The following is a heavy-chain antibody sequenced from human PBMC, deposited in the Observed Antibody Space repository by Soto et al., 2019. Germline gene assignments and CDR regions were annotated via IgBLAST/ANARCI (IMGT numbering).Heavy chain of an antibody. D-gene: IGHD2-21*02. CDR1: GYSFTSYW. V-gene: IGHV5-51*01. J-gene: IGHJ3*02. CDR3: ARHNWAYCGGDCYSGAFDI. Sequence: EVQRVQSGAEVKKPGESLKISCKGSGYSFTSYWIGWVRQMPGKGLEWMGIIYPGDSDTRYSPSFQGQVTISADKSISTAYLQWSSLKASDTAMYYCARHNWAYCGGDCYSGAFDIWGQGTMVTVSS. CDR2: IYPGDSDT.